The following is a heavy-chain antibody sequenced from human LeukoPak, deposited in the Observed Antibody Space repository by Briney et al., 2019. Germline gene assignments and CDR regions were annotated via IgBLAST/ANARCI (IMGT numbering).Heavy chain of an antibody. J-gene: IGHJ4*02. CDR2: INHSGST. V-gene: IGHV4-34*01. CDR1: GGSFSGYY. Sequence: SQTLSLTCAVYGGSFSGYYWSWIRQPPGKGLEWIGEINHSGSTNYNPSLKSRVTISVDTSKNQFSLKLSSVTAADTAVYYCARHGSERGFVFDYWGQGTLVTVSS. D-gene: IGHD1-14*01. CDR3: ARHGSERGFVFDY.